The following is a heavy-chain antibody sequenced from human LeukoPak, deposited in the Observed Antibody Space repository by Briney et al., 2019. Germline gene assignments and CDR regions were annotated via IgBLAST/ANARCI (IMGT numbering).Heavy chain of an antibody. D-gene: IGHD2-8*02. V-gene: IGHV4-4*07. CDR1: GGSISSYY. CDR3: ARNYCTGGVCYVPGWFDP. J-gene: IGHJ5*02. CDR2: IYTSGST. Sequence: PSGTLSLTCTVSGGSISSYYWSWIRQPAGKGLEWIGRIYTSGSTNYNPSLKSRVTMSVDTSKNQFSLKLSSVTAADTAVYYCARNYCTGGVCYVPGWFDPWGQGTLVTVSS.